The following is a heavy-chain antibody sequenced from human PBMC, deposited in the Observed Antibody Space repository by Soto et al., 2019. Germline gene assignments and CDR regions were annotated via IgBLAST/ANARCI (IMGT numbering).Heavy chain of an antibody. V-gene: IGHV3-33*01. D-gene: IGHD2-2*01. J-gene: IGHJ6*02. CDR1: GFTFSSYG. Sequence: GGSLRLSCAASGFTFSSYGMHWVHQAPGKGLEWVAVIWYDGSNKYYADSVKGRFTISRDNSKNTLYLQMNSLRAEDTAVYYCARDRGMYQLLNGMDVWGQGTTVTVSS. CDR2: IWYDGSNK. CDR3: ARDRGMYQLLNGMDV.